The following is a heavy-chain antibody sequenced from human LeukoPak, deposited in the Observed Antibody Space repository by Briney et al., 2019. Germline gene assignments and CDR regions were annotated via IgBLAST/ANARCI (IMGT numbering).Heavy chain of an antibody. V-gene: IGHV3-11*01. CDR1: GFTFSDYY. CDR2: FSISGSTI. J-gene: IGHJ4*02. Sequence: KPGGSLRLSCAASGFTFSDYYMGWIRQAPGKGLEWLSYFSISGSTIYYADSVKGRFTISRGNAKNSLYLQMNSLRAEDTAVYFCARGVVLAANFDYWGQGTLVTVSS. CDR3: ARGVVLAANFDY. D-gene: IGHD2-15*01.